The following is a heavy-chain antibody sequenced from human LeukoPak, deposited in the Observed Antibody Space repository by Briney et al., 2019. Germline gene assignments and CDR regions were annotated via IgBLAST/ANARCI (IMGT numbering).Heavy chain of an antibody. CDR1: GFTFSSYA. CDR3: ARSQSQWLVQGPDC. J-gene: IGHJ4*02. CDR2: ISYDGSNK. Sequence: GGSLRLSCAASGFTFSSYAMHWVRQAPGKGLEWVAVISYDGSNKYYADSLKGRFTISRDNSKNTLYLQMNSLRAEDTAVYYCARSQSQWLVQGPDCWGQGALVTVSS. V-gene: IGHV3-30-3*01. D-gene: IGHD6-19*01.